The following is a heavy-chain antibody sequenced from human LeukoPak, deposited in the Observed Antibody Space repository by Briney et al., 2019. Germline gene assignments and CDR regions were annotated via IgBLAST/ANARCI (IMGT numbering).Heavy chain of an antibody. J-gene: IGHJ5*02. D-gene: IGHD2-15*01. V-gene: IGHV4-4*07. Sequence: PSETLSLTCTVSGGSISSYYWSWIRQPAGKGLEWIGRIYTSGSTNYNPSLKSRVTMSVDTSKNQFSLKLSSVTAADTAVYYCARDDPLGYCSGGSCYSLWFDPWGQGTLVTVSS. CDR1: GGSISSYY. CDR2: IYTSGST. CDR3: ARDDPLGYCSGGSCYSLWFDP.